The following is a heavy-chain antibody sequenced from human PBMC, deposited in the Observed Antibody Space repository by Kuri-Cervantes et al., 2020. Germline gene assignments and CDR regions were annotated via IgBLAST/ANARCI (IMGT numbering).Heavy chain of an antibody. Sequence: SETLSLTCAVYGGSFSGYYWSWIRQPPGKGLEWIGEINHSGSTNYNPSLKSRVTISVDKSKNQFSLKLSSVTAADTAVYYCASVGANYGDTLPSRAFDIWGQGTMVTVSS. J-gene: IGHJ3*02. CDR3: ASVGANYGDTLPSRAFDI. D-gene: IGHD4-17*01. CDR2: INHSGST. V-gene: IGHV4-34*01. CDR1: GGSFSGYY.